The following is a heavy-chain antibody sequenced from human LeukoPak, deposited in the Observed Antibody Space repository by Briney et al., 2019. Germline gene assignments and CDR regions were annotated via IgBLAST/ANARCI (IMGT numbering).Heavy chain of an antibody. V-gene: IGHV3-48*01. D-gene: IGHD1-26*01. J-gene: IGHJ1*01. CDR1: GFTFSSYS. CDR2: ISSSSSTI. CDR3: VRDFMAMGGTTAYLHY. Sequence: PGGSLRLSCAASGFTFSSYSMNWVRQAPGKGLEGVSYISSSSSTIYYADSVKGRFTISRDNAKNSLYLQMNSLRAEDTAVYYCVRDFMAMGGTTAYLHYWGQGTLVTVSS.